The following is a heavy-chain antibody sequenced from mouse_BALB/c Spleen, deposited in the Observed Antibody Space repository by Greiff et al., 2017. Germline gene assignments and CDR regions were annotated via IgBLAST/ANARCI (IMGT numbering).Heavy chain of an antibody. D-gene: IGHD1-1*01. J-gene: IGHJ2*01. CDR1: GYTFTSYT. V-gene: IGHV1-4*01. Sequence: QVQLQQSGAELARPGASVKMSCKASGYTFTSYTMHWVKQRPGQGLEWIGYINPSSGYTNYNQKFKDKATLTADKSSSTAYMQLSSLTSEDSAVYYCAREGEKDLRSDWGQGTTVTVSA. CDR3: AREGEKDLRSD. CDR2: INPSSGYT.